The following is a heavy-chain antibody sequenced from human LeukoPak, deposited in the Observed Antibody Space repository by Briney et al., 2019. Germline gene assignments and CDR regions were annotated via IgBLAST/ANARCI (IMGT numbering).Heavy chain of an antibody. J-gene: IGHJ6*02. D-gene: IGHD3-3*01. Sequence: XXXXGLXXXXXXXPXXXNTGYAQKFQGRVTMTRNTSISTAYMELSSLRSEDTAVYYCARGQNDFWSGYLYYYYYGMDVWGQGTTVTVSS. CDR2: XXPXXXNT. V-gene: IGHV1-8*01. CDR3: ARGQNDFWSGYLYYYYYGMDV.